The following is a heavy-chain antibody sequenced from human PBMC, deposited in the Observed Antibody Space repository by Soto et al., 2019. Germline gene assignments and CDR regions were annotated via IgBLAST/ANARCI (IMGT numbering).Heavy chain of an antibody. D-gene: IGHD2-2*02. V-gene: IGHV4-31*03. CDR1: GGSISSGGYY. CDR2: IYYSGST. J-gene: IGHJ4*02. CDR3: ARVKMDCSSTSCYTSLFDY. Sequence: SETLSLTCTVSGGSISSGGYYWSWIRQHPGKGLEWIGYIYYSGSTYYNPSLKSRVTISVDTSKNQFSLKLSSVTAADTAVYYCARVKMDCSSTSCYTSLFDYWGQGTLVTVSS.